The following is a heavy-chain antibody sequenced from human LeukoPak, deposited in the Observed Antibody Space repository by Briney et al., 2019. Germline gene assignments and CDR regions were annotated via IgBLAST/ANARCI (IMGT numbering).Heavy chain of an antibody. Sequence: ASVKVSCKASGGTFSSYAISWVRQAPGQGLEWMGIIDPSGGAPRNVQKFQGRITMTRDPSSSTIHMELSSLRSEDTAVYYCARTLGPHAFDIWGQGTMVTVSS. V-gene: IGHV1-46*01. CDR1: GGTFSSYA. D-gene: IGHD7-27*01. CDR2: IDPSGGAP. J-gene: IGHJ3*02. CDR3: ARTLGPHAFDI.